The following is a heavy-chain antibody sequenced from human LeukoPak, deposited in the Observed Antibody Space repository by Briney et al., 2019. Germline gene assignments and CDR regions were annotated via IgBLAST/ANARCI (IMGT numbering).Heavy chain of an antibody. J-gene: IGHJ4*02. CDR2: INHSGST. CDR3: ARYRSRGSVWGVYYFAY. Sequence: SETLSLTCAVYGGSFSGYYWSWIRQLPGKGLERIGEINHSGSTNYNPSLKSRVTISVDTSKNQFSLKLSSVTAADTAVYYCARYRSRGSVWGVYYFAYWGQGTLVTVSS. D-gene: IGHD3-16*01. CDR1: GGSFSGYY. V-gene: IGHV4-34*01.